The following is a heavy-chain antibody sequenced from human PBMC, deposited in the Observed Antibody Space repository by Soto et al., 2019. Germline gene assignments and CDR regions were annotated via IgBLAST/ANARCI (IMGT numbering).Heavy chain of an antibody. Sequence: SETLSLTCTVSGGSISSYYWSWIRQPPGKGLEWIGNIFYTGSTNYNPSLKSRVTISVDTSKNQFSLKLSSVTAADTAVYYCARGSITIFGVVPYRNWFDPWGQGTLVTVSS. CDR3: ARGSITIFGVVPYRNWFDP. J-gene: IGHJ5*02. CDR2: IFYTGST. CDR1: GGSISSYY. D-gene: IGHD3-3*01. V-gene: IGHV4-59*01.